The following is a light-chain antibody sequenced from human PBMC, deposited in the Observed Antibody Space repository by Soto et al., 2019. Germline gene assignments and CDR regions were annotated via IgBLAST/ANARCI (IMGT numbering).Light chain of an antibody. V-gene: IGLV1-44*01. J-gene: IGLJ2*01. CDR3: AAWDDSLNVVI. Sequence: QSVLTQPPSASGTPGQRVTISCSGSSSNIGSNTVNWYQELPGTAPKLLIYSDNQRPSGVPDRFSGSKSGTSASLAISGLQSEDEAEYYCAAWDDSLNVVIFAGGPTLTVL. CDR2: SDN. CDR1: SSNIGSNT.